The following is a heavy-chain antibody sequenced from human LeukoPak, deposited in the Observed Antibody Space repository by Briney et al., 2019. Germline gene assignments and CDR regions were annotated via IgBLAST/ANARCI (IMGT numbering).Heavy chain of an antibody. Sequence: AGSLRFSGAAYGFTFKDYSWSWIRQVPGKGLEWVSYINVNGGTMHYADSVKGRITISRDNAKNSLSLGMLSLNAEAEYDYYCARGPRILAAGSYYFDYWGQGTLVTVSS. V-gene: IGHV3-11*01. CDR2: INVNGGTM. CDR1: GFTFKDYS. J-gene: IGHJ4*02. CDR3: ARGPRILAAGSYYFDY. D-gene: IGHD6-13*01.